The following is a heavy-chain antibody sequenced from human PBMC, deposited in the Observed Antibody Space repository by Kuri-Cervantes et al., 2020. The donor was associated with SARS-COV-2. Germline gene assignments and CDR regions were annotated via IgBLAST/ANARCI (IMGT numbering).Heavy chain of an antibody. J-gene: IGHJ4*02. V-gene: IGHV4-38-2*02. CDR2: IYHSGST. CDR1: GYSISSGYY. CDR3: ARDTYYYDSSGYFDY. Sequence: ESLKISCPVSGYSISSGYYWGWIRQPPGKGLEWIGSIYHSGSTYYNPSLKSRVTISVDTSKNQFSLKLSSVTAADTAVYYCARDTYYYDSSGYFDYWGQGTLVTVSS. D-gene: IGHD3-22*01.